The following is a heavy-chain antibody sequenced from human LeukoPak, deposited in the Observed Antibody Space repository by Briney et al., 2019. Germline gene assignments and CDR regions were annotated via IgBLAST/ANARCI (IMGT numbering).Heavy chain of an antibody. J-gene: IGHJ3*02. D-gene: IGHD3-22*01. Sequence: ASLKVSCKASGYTFTSYDINWVRQAPGQGLEWMAWMNPNSGNTGYAKKFQGRVTMTRNTSISTAYMELSRLRSEDTAVYYCARGGYYYDSSGYYYLAFDIWGQGTMVTVSS. CDR1: GYTFTSYD. V-gene: IGHV1-8*01. CDR3: ARGGYYYDSSGYYYLAFDI. CDR2: MNPNSGNT.